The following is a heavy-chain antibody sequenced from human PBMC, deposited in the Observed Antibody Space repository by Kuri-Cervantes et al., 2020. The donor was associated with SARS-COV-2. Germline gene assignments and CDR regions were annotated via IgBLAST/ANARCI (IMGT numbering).Heavy chain of an antibody. Sequence: SQTLSLTCAVYGGSFSGYYWSWIRQPPGKGLEWIGEINHSGSTNYNPSLKSRVTISVDTSKNQFSLKLSYVTAADTAVYYCARGPGLYSRKAYGMYVWGQGTTVTVSS. CDR2: INHSGST. CDR1: GGSFSGYY. J-gene: IGHJ6*02. V-gene: IGHV4-34*01. D-gene: IGHD3-16*02. CDR3: ARGPGLYSRKAYGMYV.